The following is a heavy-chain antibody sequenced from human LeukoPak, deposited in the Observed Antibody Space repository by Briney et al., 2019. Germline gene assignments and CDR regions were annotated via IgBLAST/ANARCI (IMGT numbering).Heavy chain of an antibody. D-gene: IGHD6-13*01. J-gene: IGHJ5*02. V-gene: IGHV3-30-3*01. CDR2: ISYDGSNK. Sequence: GGSLRLSCAASGFTFSSYAMHWVRQAPGKGLEWVAVISYDGSNKYYADSVKGRFTISRDNSKNTLYLQMNSLRAEDTAVYYCARGRAAAGNNWFDPWGQGTLVTVSS. CDR1: GFTFSSYA. CDR3: ARGRAAAGNNWFDP.